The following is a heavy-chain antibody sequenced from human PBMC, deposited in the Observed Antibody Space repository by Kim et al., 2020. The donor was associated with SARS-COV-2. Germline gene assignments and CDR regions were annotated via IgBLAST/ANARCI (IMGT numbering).Heavy chain of an antibody. CDR2: T. V-gene: IGHV4-59*01. Sequence: TNYNPSLKSRVTISVDTSKNQFSLKLSSVTAADTAVYYCARAGTLRYFDYWGQGTLVTVSS. CDR3: ARAGTLRYFDY. D-gene: IGHD1-1*01. J-gene: IGHJ4*02.